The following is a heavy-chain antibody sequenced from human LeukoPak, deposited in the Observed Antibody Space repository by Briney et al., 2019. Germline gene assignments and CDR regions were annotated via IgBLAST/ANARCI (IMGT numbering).Heavy chain of an antibody. D-gene: IGHD6-19*01. CDR1: GDSFTSVTDY. J-gene: IGHJ4*02. CDR2: GDYSGGT. Sequence: PSETLSLTCTVSGDSFTSVTDYWAWIRQPPGKGLEWIASGDYSGGTYYNPSLESRVAISADMSKKQISLELASVTGADTAVYYCAGERGEEYSSGWYKTNFFYNWGQGIRVTVSS. V-gene: IGHV4-39*07. CDR3: AGERGEEYSSGWYKTNFFYN.